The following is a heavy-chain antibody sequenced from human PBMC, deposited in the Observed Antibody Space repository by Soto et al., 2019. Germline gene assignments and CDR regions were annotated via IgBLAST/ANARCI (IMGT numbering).Heavy chain of an antibody. D-gene: IGHD3-10*01. Sequence: PGRSLSLSCAASGFTFSSYAMSWVRQAPGQGREWVSGFRTGGDGATTYHADSVKGRSTISRDNSKNTPFLQMNSLRPEDTAIYYCAKKVNAGPGSQYFDYWGQGTLVTVSS. CDR2: FRTGGDGATT. CDR3: AKKVNAGPGSQYFDY. V-gene: IGHV3-23*01. CDR1: GFTFSSYA. J-gene: IGHJ4*02.